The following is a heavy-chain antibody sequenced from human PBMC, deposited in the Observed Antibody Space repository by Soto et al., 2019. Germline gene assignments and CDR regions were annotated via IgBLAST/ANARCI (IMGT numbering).Heavy chain of an antibody. CDR2: IIPIFGTA. CDR1: GGTFSSYA. D-gene: IGHD6-6*01. Sequence: QVQLVQSGAEVKKPGSSVKVSCKASGGTFSSYAISWVRQAPGQGLEWMGGIIPIFGTANYAQKFQGRVTITADESTSTAYMGLSSLRSEDTAVYYCARGWARIAARPNYYYYGMDVWGQGTTVTVSS. J-gene: IGHJ6*02. CDR3: ARGWARIAARPNYYYYGMDV. V-gene: IGHV1-69*01.